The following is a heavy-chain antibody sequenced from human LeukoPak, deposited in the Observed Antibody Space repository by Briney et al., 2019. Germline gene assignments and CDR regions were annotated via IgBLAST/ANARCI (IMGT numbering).Heavy chain of an antibody. V-gene: IGHV3-30-3*01. D-gene: IGHD4-17*01. CDR2: ISYDGGNK. J-gene: IGHJ3*02. CDR3: ARVATVTHDAFDI. CDR1: GFTFSSYA. Sequence: GGSLRLSCAASGFTFSSYAMHWVRQAPGKGLEWVAVISYDGGNKYYADSVKGRFTISRDNSKNTLYLQMNSLRAEDTAVYYCARVATVTHDAFDIWGQGTMVTVSS.